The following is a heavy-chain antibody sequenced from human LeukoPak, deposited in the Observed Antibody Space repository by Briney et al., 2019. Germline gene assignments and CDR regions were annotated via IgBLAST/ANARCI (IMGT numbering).Heavy chain of an antibody. Sequence: PGGSLRLSCAASGFTFSSYAMGWVRHAPGKGLQWVSPISGGGGSTYYADSVKGRFTISRDNSKNTLFLQMNSLRAEDTAVYYCAKDYYDSSGPSFDDWGQGTLVTVSS. J-gene: IGHJ4*02. CDR3: AKDYYDSSGPSFDD. D-gene: IGHD3-22*01. V-gene: IGHV3-23*01. CDR2: ISGGGGST. CDR1: GFTFSSYA.